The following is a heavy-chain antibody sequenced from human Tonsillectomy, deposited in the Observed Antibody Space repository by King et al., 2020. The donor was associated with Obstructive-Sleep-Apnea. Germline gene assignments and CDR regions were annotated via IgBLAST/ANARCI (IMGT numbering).Heavy chain of an antibody. Sequence: VQLVESGGGLVQPGGSLRLSCVVSGFTFSSSWMAWVRQAPGKGLEGVANIEDHGREKSYGDSGRGRYTISRDNAKNSLFLQMTNLRAEDTAVYYCARHQDWKFEYWGQGTLVTVSS. J-gene: IGHJ4*02. CDR2: IEDHGREK. CDR3: ARHQDWKFEY. V-gene: IGHV3-7*03. CDR1: GFTFSSSW. D-gene: IGHD1-1*01.